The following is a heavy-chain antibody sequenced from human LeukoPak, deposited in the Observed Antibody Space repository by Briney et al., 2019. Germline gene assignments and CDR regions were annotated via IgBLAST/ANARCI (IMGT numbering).Heavy chain of an antibody. CDR2: IYTSGST. J-gene: IGHJ6*03. Sequence: SETLSLTCTVSGGSISSYYWSWIRQPPGKGLEWIGRIYTSGSTNYNPSLKSRVTISVDTSKNQFSLKLSSVTAADTAVYYCARVPGVTRYYYYMDVWGKGTTVTVSS. CDR1: GGSISSYY. CDR3: ARVPGVTRYYYYMDV. V-gene: IGHV4-4*08. D-gene: IGHD4-23*01.